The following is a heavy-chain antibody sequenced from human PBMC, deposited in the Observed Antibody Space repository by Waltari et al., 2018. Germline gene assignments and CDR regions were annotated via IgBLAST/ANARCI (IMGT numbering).Heavy chain of an antibody. CDR3: ARVVVPAAPVDY. Sequence: QVQLQESGPGLVKPSETLSLTCAVAGYSLSRGYYWGWIRQPPGKGLEWIGSIDHSGSTYYNPSLKSRVTISVDTSKNQFSLKLSSVTAADTAVYYCARVVVPAAPVDYWGQGTLVTVSS. CDR2: IDHSGST. D-gene: IGHD2-2*01. CDR1: GYSLSRGYY. V-gene: IGHV4-38-2*01. J-gene: IGHJ4*02.